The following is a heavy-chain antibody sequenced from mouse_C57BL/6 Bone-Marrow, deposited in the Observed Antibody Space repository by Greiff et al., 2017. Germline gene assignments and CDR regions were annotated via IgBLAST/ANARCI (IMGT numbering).Heavy chain of an antibody. J-gene: IGHJ1*03. CDR3: TTYGYEYWYFDV. V-gene: IGHV14-1*01. D-gene: IGHD2-2*01. Sequence: VQLKQSGAELVRPGASVKLSCTASGFNIKDYYMHWVKQRPEQGLEWIGRIDPDDGDTEYAPKFQGKATLTAEPSSNTAYLQLSSLTSEDTAVYYCTTYGYEYWYFDVWGTGTTVTVSS. CDR1: GFNIKDYY. CDR2: IDPDDGDT.